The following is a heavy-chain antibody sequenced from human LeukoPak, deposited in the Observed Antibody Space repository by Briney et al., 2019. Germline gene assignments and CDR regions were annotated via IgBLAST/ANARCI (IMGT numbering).Heavy chain of an antibody. CDR3: ARDRGNDFLDY. D-gene: IGHD1-1*01. CDR1: GVSLSSHG. CDR2: IWSDGSSE. V-gene: IGHV3-33*01. J-gene: IGHJ4*02. Sequence: GGSLRLSCVVSGVSLSSHGIHWVRQAPGKGLEWVAFIWSDGSSEYYADSVKGRFTVSRDNSKNTVYLQIDGLRVEDTAVYHCARDRGNDFLDYWGQGTLVTVSS.